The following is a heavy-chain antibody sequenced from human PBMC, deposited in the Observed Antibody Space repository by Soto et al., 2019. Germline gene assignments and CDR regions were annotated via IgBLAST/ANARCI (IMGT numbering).Heavy chain of an antibody. CDR1: GDSITSNSYF. D-gene: IGHD2-21*02. Sequence: PSETLSLTCTVSGDSITSNSYFWAWIRQPPGKGLEWIAYIYSSGNTNYNPSLKGRVTISVDTSKNQFSLKLSLRSDDTAVYYCARVYCGGDCYSVDNWFDPWGQGTLVTVSS. CDR2: IYSSGNT. V-gene: IGHV4-61*05. CDR3: ARVYCGGDCYSVDNWFDP. J-gene: IGHJ5*02.